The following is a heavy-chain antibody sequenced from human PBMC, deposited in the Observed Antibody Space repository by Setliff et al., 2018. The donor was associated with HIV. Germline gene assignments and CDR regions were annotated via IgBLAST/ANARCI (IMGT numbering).Heavy chain of an antibody. CDR1: GGSFSGDN. D-gene: IGHD2-15*01. Sequence: PSETLSLTCVVSGGSFSGDNWSWIRQSPGKGLERIGEISHSGRTTYNPSLKSRVTISVDTSKNQFSLKLSSVTATDTAVYYCVRHHDSDFSGDPDWFDPWGQGILVTVSS. V-gene: IGHV4-34*01. CDR3: VRHHDSDFSGDPDWFDP. CDR2: ISHSGRT. J-gene: IGHJ5*02.